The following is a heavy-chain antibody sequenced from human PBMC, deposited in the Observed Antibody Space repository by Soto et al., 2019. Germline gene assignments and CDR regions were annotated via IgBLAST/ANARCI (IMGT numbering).Heavy chain of an antibody. Sequence: QLQLQESGSGLVKPSQTLSLTCAVSGGSISSDDYSWSWIRQPPGKGLEWIGYIYHSGSTYYNPSLKSRVTISVDRSTNQFSLKLNSVTAADTAVYYCARALPSDCSSTSCTGQYFDYWGQGTLVTVSS. CDR2: IYHSGST. J-gene: IGHJ4*02. CDR1: GGSISSDDYS. V-gene: IGHV4-30-2*01. CDR3: ARALPSDCSSTSCTGQYFDY. D-gene: IGHD2-2*01.